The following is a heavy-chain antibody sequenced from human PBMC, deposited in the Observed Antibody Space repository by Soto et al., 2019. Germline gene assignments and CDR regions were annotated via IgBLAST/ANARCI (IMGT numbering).Heavy chain of an antibody. CDR1: GYTFTSYG. D-gene: IGHD2-15*01. V-gene: IGHV1-18*01. CDR3: ARGSVVVIAAANLDS. CDR2: ISAYNGNT. J-gene: IGHJ4*02. Sequence: ASVKVSCKASGYTFTSYGISWVRQAPGQGLEWMGWISAYNGNTNYAQKLQGRVTMTTDTSTSTAYMELRSVKSDDTAVYYCARGSVVVIAAANLDSWGQGTLVTVSS.